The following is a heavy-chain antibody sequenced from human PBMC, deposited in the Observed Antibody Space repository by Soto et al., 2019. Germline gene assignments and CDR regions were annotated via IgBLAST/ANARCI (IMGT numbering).Heavy chain of an antibody. CDR2: INANNGNT. Sequence: QVQLVQPGAEVRNPGASVKVPCRASGSTFTTYVLSWVRQAPGQGLEWMGWINANNGNTKYAQKLQGRVTMTTDTSTTTAYMELRSLRSDDTAVYYCARDLNLGLGDYWGQGTLVTVSS. D-gene: IGHD7-27*01. CDR1: GSTFTTYV. V-gene: IGHV1-18*01. J-gene: IGHJ4*02. CDR3: ARDLNLGLGDY.